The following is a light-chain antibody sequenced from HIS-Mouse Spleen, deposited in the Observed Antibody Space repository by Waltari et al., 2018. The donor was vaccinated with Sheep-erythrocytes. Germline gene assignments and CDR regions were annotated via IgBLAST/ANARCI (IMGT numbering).Light chain of an antibody. CDR1: SSDVGSYNL. CDR2: EGS. J-gene: IGLJ3*02. V-gene: IGLV2-23*01. CDR3: CSYAGSSTPWV. Sequence: QSALTQPASVSGSPGQSITISCTGTSSDVGSYNLVSWYQQHPGKAPKLIIYEGSKRPSGVSNRFSGSKAGNTASLTISGVQAEDEADYYCCSYAGSSTPWVFGGGTKLTVL.